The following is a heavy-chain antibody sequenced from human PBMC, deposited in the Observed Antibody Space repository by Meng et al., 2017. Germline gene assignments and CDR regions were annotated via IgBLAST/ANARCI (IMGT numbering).Heavy chain of an antibody. J-gene: IGHJ5*02. Sequence: VQLVQSGAEGKKPGSSVKVPCKASGGTFSSYTISWVRQAPGQGLEWMGRIIPILGIANYAQKFQGRVTITADKSTSTAYMELSSLRSEDTAVYYCARDPHYYDSRGEFDPWGQGTLVTVSS. CDR2: IIPILGIA. CDR1: GGTFSSYT. CDR3: ARDPHYYDSRGEFDP. V-gene: IGHV1-69*08. D-gene: IGHD3-22*01.